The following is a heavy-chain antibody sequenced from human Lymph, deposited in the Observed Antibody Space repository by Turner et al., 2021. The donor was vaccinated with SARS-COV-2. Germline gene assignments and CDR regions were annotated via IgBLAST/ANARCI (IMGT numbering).Heavy chain of an antibody. CDR3: GKDPNWYVLSAVDY. V-gene: IGHV3-23*01. CDR1: GFTFNSYA. D-gene: IGHD1-1*01. CDR2: ISSRGGST. J-gene: IGHJ4*02. Sequence: EVQLFESGRGLVQPGVSLRLSCAASGFTFNSYAMNWVRQAPGKGLEWVSAISSRGGSTYYADSVKGRFTISRDNTKNTLYLKMNSLRAEDTAVYYCGKDPNWYVLSAVDYWGQGTLVTVSS.